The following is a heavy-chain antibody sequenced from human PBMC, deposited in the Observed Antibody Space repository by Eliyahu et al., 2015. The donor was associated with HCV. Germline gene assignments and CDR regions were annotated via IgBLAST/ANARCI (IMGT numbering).Heavy chain of an antibody. CDR1: GGSFSGYY. D-gene: IGHD3-3*01. Sequence: QVQLQQWGAGLLKPSETLSLTCAVYGGSFSGYYWSWIRQPPGKGLEWIGEINHSGSTNYNPSLKSRVTISVDTSKNQFSLKLSSVTAADTAVYYCARKGYDFWSGYPFDYWGQGTLVTVSS. CDR3: ARKGYDFWSGYPFDY. J-gene: IGHJ4*02. CDR2: INHSGST. V-gene: IGHV4-34*01.